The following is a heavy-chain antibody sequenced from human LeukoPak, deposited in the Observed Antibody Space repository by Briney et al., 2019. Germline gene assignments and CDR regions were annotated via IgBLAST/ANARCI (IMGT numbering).Heavy chain of an antibody. D-gene: IGHD3-10*01. CDR1: GGSISSGSYF. CDR3: ARYTVRGVVLYYFDY. CDR2: INHSGST. Sequence: PSETLSLTCTVSGGSISSGSYFWSWIRQPAGKGLEWIGEINHSGSTNYNPSLKSRVTISVDTSKNQFSLKLSSVTAADTAVYYCARYTVRGVVLYYFDYWGQGTLVTVSS. J-gene: IGHJ4*02. V-gene: IGHV4-61*10.